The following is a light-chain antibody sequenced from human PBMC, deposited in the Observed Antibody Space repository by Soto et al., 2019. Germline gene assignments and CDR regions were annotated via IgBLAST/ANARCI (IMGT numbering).Light chain of an antibody. CDR3: QQSYSTPIT. V-gene: IGKV1-13*02. J-gene: IGKJ5*01. Sequence: AIQLTQSPSSLSASVGDRVTITCRASQDISSALAWCQQKPGKAPKLLMNDASSLESGVPSRFSGSGSGADFTLTISSLQPEDFATYYCQQSYSTPITFGQGTRLEIK. CDR1: QDISSA. CDR2: DAS.